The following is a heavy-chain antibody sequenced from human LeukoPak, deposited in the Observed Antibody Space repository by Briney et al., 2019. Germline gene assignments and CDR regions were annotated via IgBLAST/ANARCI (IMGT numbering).Heavy chain of an antibody. D-gene: IGHD6-19*01. V-gene: IGHV3-23*01. J-gene: IGHJ6*02. CDR3: AKVRGARIAVGGTAGGYYYYGMDV. CDR1: GLTFSSYA. CDR2: ISGSGGST. Sequence: GGSLSLSCAASGLTFSSYAMTWVRQAPGKGLKWVPAISGSGGSTSYADSVKGRFTISRDNSKNTLYLQMNSLRAEDTAVYYCAKVRGARIAVGGTAGGYYYYGMDVWGQGTTVTVSS.